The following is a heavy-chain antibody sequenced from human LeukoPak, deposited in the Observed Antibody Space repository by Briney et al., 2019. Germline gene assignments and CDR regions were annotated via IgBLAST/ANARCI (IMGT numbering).Heavy chain of an antibody. CDR1: GFTFRSYG. V-gene: IGHV3-33*01. CDR3: ARELPPLEKYYFDY. D-gene: IGHD3-3*01. CDR2: IWYDGSNK. Sequence: GGSLRLSCAASGFTFRSYGMHWVRQAPGKGLQWVAFIWYDGSNKYYADSVKGRFTISRDNSKNTLSLQMNSLRAEDTAVYYCARELPPLEKYYFDYWGQGTLVTVSS. J-gene: IGHJ4*02.